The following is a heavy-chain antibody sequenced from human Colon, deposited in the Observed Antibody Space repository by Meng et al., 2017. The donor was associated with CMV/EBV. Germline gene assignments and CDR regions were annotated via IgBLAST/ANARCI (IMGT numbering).Heavy chain of an antibody. CDR3: ARDNQYGMDV. J-gene: IGHJ6*02. V-gene: IGHV3-30*04. CDR1: GFTFSSYA. CDR2: ISYDGSNK. Sequence: GESLKISCAASGFTFSSYAMHWVRQAPGKGLEWVAVISYDGSNKYYADSVKGRFTISRDNSKNTLYLQMNSLRAEDTAVYYCARDNQYGMDVWGQGTAVTVSS.